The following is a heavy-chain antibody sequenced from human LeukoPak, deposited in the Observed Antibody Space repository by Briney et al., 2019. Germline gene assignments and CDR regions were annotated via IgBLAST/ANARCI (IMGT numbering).Heavy chain of an antibody. CDR2: IYHSGSS. CDR1: GGSISSNY. V-gene: IGHV4-59*01. D-gene: IGHD3-9*01. CDR3: ALMVGYYGILTCYYSGGFYP. Sequence: PSETLSLTCTVSGGSISSNYWSWIRQPPGKGLEWIGYIYHSGSSNYNPSLKSRVTVSVDRSKNQFSLKLTSVTATDTAVYYCALMVGYYGILTCYYSGGFYPWVRGTL. J-gene: IGHJ5*02.